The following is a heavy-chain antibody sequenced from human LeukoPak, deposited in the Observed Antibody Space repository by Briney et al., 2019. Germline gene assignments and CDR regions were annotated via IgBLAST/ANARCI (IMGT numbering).Heavy chain of an antibody. D-gene: IGHD2-15*01. CDR1: GFTFSSYP. CDR3: ARQDIVVVVAATEGGFDY. CDR2: ISGSGGST. Sequence: GGSLRLSCAASGFTFSSYPMSWVRRAPGKGLEWVSAISGSGGSTYYADSVKGRFTISRDNYKNTLYLQMNTLRAEDTAVYYCARQDIVVVVAATEGGFDYWGQGTLVTVSS. V-gene: IGHV3-23*01. J-gene: IGHJ4*02.